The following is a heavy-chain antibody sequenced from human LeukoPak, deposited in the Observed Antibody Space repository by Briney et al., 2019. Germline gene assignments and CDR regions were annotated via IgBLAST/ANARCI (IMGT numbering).Heavy chain of an antibody. J-gene: IGHJ5*02. CDR1: GFTFRSYW. CDR3: ARWARYCSSGSCYSWFDP. D-gene: IGHD2-15*01. V-gene: IGHV3-7*01. Sequence: GGSLRLSCAASGFTFRSYWMSWVRQAPGKGLGWVANMKLDGSEEYYVDSVKGRFTISSDNAKNSLYLQMNSLRVDDTAVYYCARWARYCSSGSCYSWFDPWGQGTLVAVSS. CDR2: MKLDGSEE.